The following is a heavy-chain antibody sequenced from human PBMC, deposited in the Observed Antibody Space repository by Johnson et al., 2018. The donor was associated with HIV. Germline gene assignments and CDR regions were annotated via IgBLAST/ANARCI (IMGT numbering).Heavy chain of an antibody. J-gene: IGHJ3*02. CDR2: ISYDGSNK. CDR1: GFTFSSYA. D-gene: IGHD6-19*01. CDR3: ARQKAVADAFEI. Sequence: VQLVESGGGVVQPGRSLRLSCAASGFTFSSYAMHWVRQAPGKGLEWVAVISYDGSNKYYADSVKGRFTISRHNSNNTLYLQMNSLRAEDTAVYYCARQKAVADAFEIWGQGTVVTVS. V-gene: IGHV3-30*14.